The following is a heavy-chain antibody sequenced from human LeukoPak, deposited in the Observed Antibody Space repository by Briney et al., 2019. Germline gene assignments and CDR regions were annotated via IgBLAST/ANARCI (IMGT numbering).Heavy chain of an antibody. CDR2: MSPNSGNT. CDR3: ARSLRFLEWLYRAPCFGY. D-gene: IGHD3-3*01. Sequence: ASVKVSCKASGYTFTSYDINWVRQATGQGLEWMGWMSPNSGNTGYAQKFQGRVTITRNTPISTAYMELSSLRSEDTAVYYCARSLRFLEWLYRAPCFGYWGQGTLVTVSS. J-gene: IGHJ4*02. CDR1: GYTFTSYD. V-gene: IGHV1-8*03.